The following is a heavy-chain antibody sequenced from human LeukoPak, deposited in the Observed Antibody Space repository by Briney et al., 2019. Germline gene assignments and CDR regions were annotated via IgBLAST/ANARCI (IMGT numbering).Heavy chain of an antibody. CDR1: GFTFSSCD. CDR2: IGTASDT. D-gene: IGHD1-1*01. J-gene: IGHJ6*03. Sequence: GRTLRLSCAASGFTFSSCDMHWVRQPPGQGREGVSTIGTASDTYYPGSVEGRFTLSRNNAKTSLYLQMNSLTAGDTAVYYCARGPPRGKYYYMDVWGKGTTVTVSS. V-gene: IGHV3-13*01. CDR3: ARGPPRGKYYYMDV.